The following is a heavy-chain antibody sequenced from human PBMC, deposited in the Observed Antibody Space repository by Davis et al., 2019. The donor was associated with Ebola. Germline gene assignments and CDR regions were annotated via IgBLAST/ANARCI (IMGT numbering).Heavy chain of an antibody. CDR3: ARDSRFEYCSSTSCYDYYYYYGMDV. D-gene: IGHD2-2*01. J-gene: IGHJ6*02. V-gene: IGHV4-4*07. Sequence: PSETLSLTCTVSGYSISSGYYWSWIRQPAGKGLEWIGRIYTSGSTNYNPSLKSRVTMSVDTSKNQFSLKLSSVTAADTAVYYCARDSRFEYCSSTSCYDYYYYYGMDVWGQGTTVTVSS. CDR1: GYSISSGYY. CDR2: IYTSGST.